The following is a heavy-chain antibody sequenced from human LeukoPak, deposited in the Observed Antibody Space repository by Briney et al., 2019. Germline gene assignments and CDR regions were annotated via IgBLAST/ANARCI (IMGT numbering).Heavy chain of an antibody. J-gene: IGHJ5*02. V-gene: IGHV4-34*01. Sequence: SETLSLTCAVYGGSFSGYYWSWIRQPPGKGLEWIGEINHSGSTNYNPPLKSRVTISVDTSKNQFSLKLSSVTAADTAVYYCARGARRRPHNWFDPWGQGTLVTVSS. CDR3: ARGARRRPHNWFDP. CDR2: INHSGST. CDR1: GGSFSGYY.